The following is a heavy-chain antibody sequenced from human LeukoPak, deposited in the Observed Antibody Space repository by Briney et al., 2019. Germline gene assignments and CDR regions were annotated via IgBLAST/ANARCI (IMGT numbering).Heavy chain of an antibody. CDR2: IRYDGSNK. D-gene: IGHD3-10*02. Sequence: GGSLRLSCAASGFTFSSYGMHWVRQAPGKGLEWVAFIRYDGSNKYYADSVKGRFTISRDNSKNTLYLQMNSLGAEDTAVYYCAKLPMYRDAFDIWGQGTMVTVSS. V-gene: IGHV3-30*02. J-gene: IGHJ3*02. CDR3: AKLPMYRDAFDI. CDR1: GFTFSSYG.